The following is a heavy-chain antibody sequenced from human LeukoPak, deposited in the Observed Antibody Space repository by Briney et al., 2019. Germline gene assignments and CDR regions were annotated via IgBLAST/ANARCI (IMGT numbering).Heavy chain of an antibody. J-gene: IGHJ5*02. CDR1: GYTFTGYY. Sequence: GASVKVSCKASGYTFTGYYMHWVRQAPGQGLEWMGLINPNSGGTNYAQKFQGRVTMTRDTSISTAYMELSRLRSDDTAVYYCARDRGRIAAAGKNWFDPWGQGTLVTVSS. CDR2: INPNSGGT. CDR3: ARDRGRIAAAGKNWFDP. D-gene: IGHD6-13*01. V-gene: IGHV1-2*02.